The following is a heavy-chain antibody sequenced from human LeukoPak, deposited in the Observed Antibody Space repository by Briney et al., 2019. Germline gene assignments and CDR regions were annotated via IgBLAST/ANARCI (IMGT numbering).Heavy chain of an antibody. J-gene: IGHJ4*02. D-gene: IGHD3-10*01. CDR3: ARGPMLRGVIIRRSKSGYFDY. CDR2: ISSSGSTI. CDR1: GFTFSSYE. Sequence: GGSLRLSCAVSGFTFSSYEMNWVRQAPGKGLEWVSYISSSGSTIYYTDSVKGRFTISRDDARNSLDLQMNSLRAEDTAVYYCARGPMLRGVIIRRSKSGYFDYWGQGTLVTVSS. V-gene: IGHV3-48*03.